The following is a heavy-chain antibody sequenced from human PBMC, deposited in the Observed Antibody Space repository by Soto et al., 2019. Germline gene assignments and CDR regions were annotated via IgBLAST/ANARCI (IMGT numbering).Heavy chain of an antibody. CDR2: INAGNGNT. Sequence: GASVKVPCKASGYTFTSHAMHWVRRAPGQRLEWRGWINAGNGNTKYSQKCQGRVTITRNTSASTAYMELSSLRSEDAAVYYCARERGSSIAARRIDYWGQGTLVTVSS. CDR3: ARERGSSIAARRIDY. CDR1: GYTFTSHA. J-gene: IGHJ4*02. V-gene: IGHV1-3*01. D-gene: IGHD6-6*01.